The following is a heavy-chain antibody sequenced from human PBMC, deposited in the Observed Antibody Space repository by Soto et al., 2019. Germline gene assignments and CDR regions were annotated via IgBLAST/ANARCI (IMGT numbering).Heavy chain of an antibody. CDR3: ANLRDDYYYYYYMDV. J-gene: IGHJ6*03. V-gene: IGHV3-23*01. D-gene: IGHD4-17*01. Sequence: GGSLRLSCAASGFTFSSYAMSWVRQAPGKGLEWVSAISGSGGSTYYTDSVKGRFTISRDNSKNTLYLQMNSLRAEDTAVYYCANLRDDYYYYYYMDVWGKGTTVTVSS. CDR2: ISGSGGST. CDR1: GFTFSSYA.